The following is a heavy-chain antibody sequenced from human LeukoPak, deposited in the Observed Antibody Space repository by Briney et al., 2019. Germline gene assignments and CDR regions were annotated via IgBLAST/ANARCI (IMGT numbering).Heavy chain of an antibody. CDR3: ASHGYSSSWSFPN. J-gene: IGHJ4*02. D-gene: IGHD6-13*01. CDR2: ISSSSSYI. CDR1: GFTFCGHS. V-gene: IGHV3-21*01. Sequence: GGSLRLSCAASGFTFCGHSMSWFRQAPGKGLEWVSSISSSSSYIYYADSVKGRFTISRDNAKNSLYLQMNSLRAEDTAVYYCASHGYSSSWSFPNRGQGTLVTVSS.